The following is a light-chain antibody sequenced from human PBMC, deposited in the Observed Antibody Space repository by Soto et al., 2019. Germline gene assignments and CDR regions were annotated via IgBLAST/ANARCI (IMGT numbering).Light chain of an antibody. CDR3: QQSYSTLGT. CDR1: QSISSY. CDR2: AAS. V-gene: IGKV1-39*01. Sequence: DIQMTQSPSSLSASVGDRVTITCRESQSISSYLNWYQQKPGKAPKLLIYAASSLQSGVPSRFSGSGSGTDFTLTISSLQPEDFATYYCQQSYSTLGTFGQGTKLEIK. J-gene: IGKJ2*01.